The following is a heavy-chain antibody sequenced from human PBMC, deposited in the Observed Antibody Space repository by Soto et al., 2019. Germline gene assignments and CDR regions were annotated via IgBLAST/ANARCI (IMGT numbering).Heavy chain of an antibody. J-gene: IGHJ4*02. V-gene: IGHV4-31*03. Sequence: KTSETLSLTCTVSGGSISSGGYYWSWIRQHPGKGLEWIGYIYYSGSTYYNPSLKSRVTISVDTSKNQFSLKLSSVTAADTAVYYCACYSSSSDFDYWGQGTLVTVSS. CDR1: GGSISSGGYY. CDR3: ACYSSSSDFDY. D-gene: IGHD6-6*01. CDR2: IYYSGST.